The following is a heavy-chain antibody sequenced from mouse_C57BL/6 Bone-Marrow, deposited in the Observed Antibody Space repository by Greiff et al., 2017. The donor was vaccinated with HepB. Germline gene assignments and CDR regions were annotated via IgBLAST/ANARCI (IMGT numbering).Heavy chain of an antibody. Sequence: EVQLQQSGPELVKPGASVKISCKASGYTFTDYYMNWVKQSHGKSLEWIGDINPNNGGTSYNQKFKGKATLTVDKSSSTAYMELRSLTSEDSAVYYCARWGDCDYWGQGTTLTVSS. J-gene: IGHJ2*01. CDR2: INPNNGGT. CDR3: ARWGDCDY. CDR1: GYTFTDYY. V-gene: IGHV1-26*01.